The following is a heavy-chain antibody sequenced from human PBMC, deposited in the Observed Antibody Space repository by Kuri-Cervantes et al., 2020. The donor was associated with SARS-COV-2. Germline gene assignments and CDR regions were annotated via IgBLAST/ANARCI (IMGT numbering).Heavy chain of an antibody. D-gene: IGHD2-2*01. J-gene: IGHJ6*02. CDR3: ARDIYSPNCSSTSCPYYYYYYGMDV. V-gene: IGHV1-18*01. CDR1: GYTFNNYG. Sequence: ASVKVSCKASGYTFNNYGISWVRQAPGQGLEWMGWISAHNGNTNYARKVQGRVTMTTDTSTNTAYMELRSLRSDDTAVYYCARDIYSPNCSSTSCPYYYYYYGMDVWGQGTTVTVSS. CDR2: ISAHNGNT.